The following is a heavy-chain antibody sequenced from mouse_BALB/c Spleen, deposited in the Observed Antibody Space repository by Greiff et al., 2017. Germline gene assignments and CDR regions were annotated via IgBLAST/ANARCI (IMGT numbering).Heavy chain of an antibody. CDR3: AKHLHYYGSSYYYAMDY. J-gene: IGHJ4*01. D-gene: IGHD1-1*01. CDR1: GFSLTDYG. CDR2: IWGGGST. Sequence: QVQLQQSGPGLVAPSQSLSITCTVSGFSLTDYGVSWIRQPPGKGLEWLGVIWGGGSTYYNSALKSRLSISKDNSKSQVFLKMNSLQTDDTAMYYCAKHLHYYGSSYYYAMDYWGQGTSVTVSS. V-gene: IGHV2-6-5*01.